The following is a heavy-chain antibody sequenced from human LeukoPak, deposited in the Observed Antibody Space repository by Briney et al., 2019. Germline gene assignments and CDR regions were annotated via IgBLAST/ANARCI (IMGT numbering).Heavy chain of an antibody. D-gene: IGHD1-7*01. CDR3: AKVFSAWNYDPGYYYYIDV. CDR1: GFTFSSYA. J-gene: IGHJ6*03. CDR2: ISGSGGST. V-gene: IGHV3-23*01. Sequence: GGSLRLSCAASGFTFSSYAMSWVRQAPGKGLEWVSAISGSGGSTYYADSVKGRFTISRDNSKNTLSLQMNSLRAEDTAVYYCAKVFSAWNYDPGYYYYIDVWGKGTTVTVSS.